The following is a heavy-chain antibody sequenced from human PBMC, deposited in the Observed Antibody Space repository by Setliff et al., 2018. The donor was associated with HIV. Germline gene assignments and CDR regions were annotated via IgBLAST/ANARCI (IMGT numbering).Heavy chain of an antibody. D-gene: IGHD3-3*01. CDR2: IYYSGST. V-gene: IGHV4-61*10. CDR1: GDSINSGTYY. CDR3: ARLRGSYDFSNWFDP. Sequence: SETLSLTCTVSGDSINSGTYYWSWIRQPAGKGLEWIGYIYYSGSTNYNPSLKSRVTISVDTAKNQFSLKLSSVTAADTAVYYCARLRGSYDFSNWFDPWGQGTQVTVSS. J-gene: IGHJ5*02.